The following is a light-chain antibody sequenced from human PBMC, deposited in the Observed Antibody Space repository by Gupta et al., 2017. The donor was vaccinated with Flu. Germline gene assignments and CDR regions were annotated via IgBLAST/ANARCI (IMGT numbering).Light chain of an antibody. CDR3: QVWDTSSDRRWV. V-gene: IGLV3-21*03. Sequence: SYVLTQPPSVSVAPGKTARITCGGSDIGSKSVHWYQQKPGPAPVLVVYDDRDRPSGIPERFSGSNTGNTATLTISGVEAGDEADYYCQVWDTSSDRRWVFGGGTKLTVL. CDR2: DDR. CDR1: DIGSKS. J-gene: IGLJ3*02.